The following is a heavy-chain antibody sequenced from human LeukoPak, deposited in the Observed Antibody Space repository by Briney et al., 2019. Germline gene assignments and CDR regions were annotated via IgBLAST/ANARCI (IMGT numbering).Heavy chain of an antibody. CDR1: GITVSSND. CDR3: ARDHAYVVRGHYYYGMDV. Sequence: GGSLRLSCTASGITVSSNDMCWVRQAPGKGLEWISLIYSGGRTDYADSVKGRFTISRDNSKNMVYLQMNSLRAEDTAVYYCARDHAYVVRGHYYYGMDVWGQGTTVTVSS. CDR2: IYSGGRT. D-gene: IGHD3-10*01. J-gene: IGHJ6*02. V-gene: IGHV3-53*01.